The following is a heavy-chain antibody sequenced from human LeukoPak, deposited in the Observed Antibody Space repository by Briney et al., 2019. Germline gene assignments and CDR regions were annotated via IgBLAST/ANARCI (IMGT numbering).Heavy chain of an antibody. V-gene: IGHV3-23*01. CDR2: ITNSGYST. CDR3: AKDFWEPFDY. J-gene: IGHJ4*02. Sequence: GGSLRLSCAASGFTLTNFGMSWVREAPGKGLEWVSGITNSGYSTYYADSVKGRFTISRDNSKNTLDLQMNSLRAEDTAVYYCAKDFWEPFDYWGQGTLVTVSS. CDR1: GFTLTNFG. D-gene: IGHD1-26*01.